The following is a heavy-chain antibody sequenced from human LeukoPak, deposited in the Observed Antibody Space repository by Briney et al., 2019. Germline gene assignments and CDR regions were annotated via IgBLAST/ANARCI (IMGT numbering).Heavy chain of an antibody. CDR2: MNPNSGNT. D-gene: IGHD2-2*01. V-gene: IGHV1-8*03. CDR1: GYTFTSYD. Sequence: ASVKVSCKASGYTFTSYDINWVRQATGQGLEWMGWMNPNSGNTGYAQKFQGRVTITADKSTSTAYMELSSLRSEDTAVYYCARISDCSSTSCSVDYWGQGTLVTVSS. CDR3: ARISDCSSTSCSVDY. J-gene: IGHJ4*02.